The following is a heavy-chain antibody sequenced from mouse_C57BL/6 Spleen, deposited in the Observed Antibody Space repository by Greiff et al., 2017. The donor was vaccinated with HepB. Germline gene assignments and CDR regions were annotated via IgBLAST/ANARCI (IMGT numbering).Heavy chain of an antibody. D-gene: IGHD1-1*01. CDR3: ARPLLLRYQYYFDY. J-gene: IGHJ2*01. V-gene: IGHV1-22*01. Sequence: VQLQQSGPELVKPGASVKMSCKASGYTFTDYNMHWVKQSHGKSLEWIGYINPNNGGTSYNQKFKGKATLTVNKSSSTAYMELRSLTSEDSAVYYCARPLLLRYQYYFDYWGQGTTLTVSS. CDR1: GYTFTDYN. CDR2: INPNNGGT.